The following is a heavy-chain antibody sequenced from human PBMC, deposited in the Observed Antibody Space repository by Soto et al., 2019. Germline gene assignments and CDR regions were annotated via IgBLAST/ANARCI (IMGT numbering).Heavy chain of an antibody. J-gene: IGHJ6*03. CDR1: GFTVSSNY. CDR2: IYSGGST. CDR3: ARDAPTFWSGYYYYYMDV. Sequence: GGSLRLSCAASGFTVSSNYMSWVRQAPGKGLEWVSVIYSGGSTYYADSVKGRFTISRHNSKNTLYLQMNSLRAEDTAVYYCARDAPTFWSGYYYYYMDVWGKGPTVTVS. V-gene: IGHV3-53*04. D-gene: IGHD3-3*01.